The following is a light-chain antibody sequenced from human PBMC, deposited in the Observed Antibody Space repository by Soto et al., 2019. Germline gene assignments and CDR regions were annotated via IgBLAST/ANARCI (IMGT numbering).Light chain of an antibody. CDR3: QHYNSYSEA. Sequence: DIQMTQSPSTLSGSVGDRVTITCRASQTISSWLAWYHQKPGKAPKLLIYKASTLKSGVRSRFSGSGSGTEFTLTISSLQPDDFATYYCQHYNSYSEAFGQGTKVDIK. CDR1: QTISSW. CDR2: KAS. V-gene: IGKV1-5*03. J-gene: IGKJ1*01.